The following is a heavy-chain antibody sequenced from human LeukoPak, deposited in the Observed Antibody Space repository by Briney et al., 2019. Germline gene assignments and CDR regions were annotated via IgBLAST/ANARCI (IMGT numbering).Heavy chain of an antibody. V-gene: IGHV3-23*01. CDR3: AKDWESTVTPADY. CDR1: GFTFSSYG. Sequence: GGSLRLSCAASGFTFSSYGMNWVRQAPGKGLEWVSAISGSGGNTYYADSVKGRSTISRDNSKNTLYLQMNSLRAEDTAVYYCAKDWESTVTPADYWGQGTLVTVSS. D-gene: IGHD4-17*01. J-gene: IGHJ4*02. CDR2: ISGSGGNT.